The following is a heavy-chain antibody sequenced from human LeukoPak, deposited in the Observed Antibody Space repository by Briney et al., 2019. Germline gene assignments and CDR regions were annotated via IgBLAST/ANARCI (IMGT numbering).Heavy chain of an antibody. V-gene: IGHV3-7*01. Sequence: PGGSLRLSCAASGFTFSSYWMSWVRQAPGKGLEWVANIKQVGGETYYVDSVKGRFTISRDNAKNSLYLQMNSLRAEDTAVYYCAREESIYSSGWYPIPSWGQGTLVTVSS. D-gene: IGHD6-19*01. J-gene: IGHJ5*02. CDR3: AREESIYSSGWYPIPS. CDR2: IKQVGGET. CDR1: GFTFSSYW.